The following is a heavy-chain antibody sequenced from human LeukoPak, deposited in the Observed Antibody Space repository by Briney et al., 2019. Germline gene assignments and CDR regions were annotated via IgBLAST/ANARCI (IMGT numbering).Heavy chain of an antibody. CDR2: IYPGDSDT. Sequence: GESLKISCKGSGYSFTSYWIGWVRQMPGKGLEWMGIIYPGDSDTTYSPSFQGQVTISADRSISTAYLQWSSLKASDTAMYYCARQSGNHYDSSGYYPIDYWGQGTLVTVSS. D-gene: IGHD3-22*01. J-gene: IGHJ4*02. CDR3: ARQSGNHYDSSGYYPIDY. CDR1: GYSFTSYW. V-gene: IGHV5-51*01.